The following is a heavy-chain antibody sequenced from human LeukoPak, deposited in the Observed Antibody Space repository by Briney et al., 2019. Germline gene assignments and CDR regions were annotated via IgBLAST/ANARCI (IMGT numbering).Heavy chain of an antibody. CDR1: GGSFSGYY. CDR3: ARVSYGYGYYFDY. V-gene: IGHV4-34*01. Sequence: PSETLSLTCAVYGGSFSGYYWSWIRQPPGKGLEWIGEINHSGSTNYNPSLKSRVTISADTSKNQFSLKLSSVTAADTAVYYCARVSYGYGYYFDYWGQGTLVTVSS. J-gene: IGHJ4*02. D-gene: IGHD5-18*01. CDR2: INHSGST.